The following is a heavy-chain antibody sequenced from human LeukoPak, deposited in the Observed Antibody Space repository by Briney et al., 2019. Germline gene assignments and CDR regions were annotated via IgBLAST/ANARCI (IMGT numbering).Heavy chain of an antibody. V-gene: IGHV3-23*01. CDR3: AKGGDYYESSGNNLEYFQH. D-gene: IGHD3-22*01. Sequence: PGGSLRLSCAASGFTFSSYSMNWVRQAPGKGLEWVSVISGSGGSTNYAASVKGRFTISRDNSKNTLYVEMKSLRAEDTAVYYCAKGGDYYESSGNNLEYFQHWGQGTLVTVSS. CDR1: GFTFSSYS. CDR2: ISGSGGST. J-gene: IGHJ1*01.